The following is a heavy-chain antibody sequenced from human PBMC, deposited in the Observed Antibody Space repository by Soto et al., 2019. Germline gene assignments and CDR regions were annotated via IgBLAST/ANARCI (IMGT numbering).Heavy chain of an antibody. CDR3: ARGHLPSVFATTLVTDHWFDP. V-gene: IGHV4-34*01. D-gene: IGHD6-13*01. CDR1: GGSIGSYFINYY. J-gene: IGHJ5*02. Sequence: QEQLQQWGAGLLKPSETLSLTCAVYGGSIGSYFINYYWSCIRQTPGKGLGWIGEINYGGTINYNPALMTRIGISIDPSKTQFSLKVKSVTAADTATYYCARGHLPSVFATTLVTDHWFDPCGQGALVSVSS. CDR2: INYGGTI.